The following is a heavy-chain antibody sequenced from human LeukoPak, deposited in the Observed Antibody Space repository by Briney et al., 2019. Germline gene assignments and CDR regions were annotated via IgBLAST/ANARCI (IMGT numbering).Heavy chain of an antibody. CDR2: INHSGST. V-gene: IGHV4-34*01. D-gene: IGHD4-23*01. CDR1: GGSFSGYY. Sequence: SETLSLTCAVYGGSFSGYYWSWIRQPPGKGLEWIGEINHSGSTNYNPSLKSRVTISVDTSKNQFSLKLSSVTAADTAVYYCASIYGGNSLAWFDPWGQGTLVTVSS. J-gene: IGHJ5*02. CDR3: ASIYGGNSLAWFDP.